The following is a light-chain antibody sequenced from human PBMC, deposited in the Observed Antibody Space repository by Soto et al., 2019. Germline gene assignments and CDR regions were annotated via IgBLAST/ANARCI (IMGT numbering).Light chain of an antibody. V-gene: IGLV2-14*01. CDR3: RSYTSSSTWV. CDR2: EVN. CDR1: SSDVGGYNY. Sequence: QSALTQPASVSGSPGQSITISCTGTSSDVGGYNYVSWYQQHPGKAPKLMIYEVNNRPSGVSNRFSGSKSGNTASLTISGLQAEDEAHYYCRSYTSSSTWVFGGGTKLTVL. J-gene: IGLJ3*02.